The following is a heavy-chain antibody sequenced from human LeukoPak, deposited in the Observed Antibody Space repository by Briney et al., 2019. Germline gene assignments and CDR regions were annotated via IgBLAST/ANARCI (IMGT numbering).Heavy chain of an antibody. CDR2: ILYDGGNT. CDR3: ARYLAYGGKVGVFDY. V-gene: IGHV3-30*03. CDR1: GFTLRSYV. J-gene: IGHJ4*02. Sequence: GGSLRLSCAASGFTLRSYVMHWVRQAPDKGLEWVAVILYDGGNTDYADSVKGRFTISRDDSRNTLYLEMNSLRAEDTAVYYCARYLAYGGKVGVFDYWGQGTLVTVSA. D-gene: IGHD4-23*01.